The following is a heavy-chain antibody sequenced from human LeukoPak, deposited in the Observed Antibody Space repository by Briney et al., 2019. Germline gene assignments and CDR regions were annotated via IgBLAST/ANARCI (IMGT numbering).Heavy chain of an antibody. D-gene: IGHD3-10*01. V-gene: IGHV3-9*01. Sequence: PGRSLRLSCAASGFTFDDYAMHWGRQAPGKGLGRVSGISCNSGSIGYADSVKVRFTISRDNAKNSLYLKMNSLTAEDTDLYYCAKDIRGLYGYSGSGSLDYWGQGTLVTVSS. CDR3: AKDIRGLYGYSGSGSLDY. CDR1: GFTFDDYA. CDR2: ISCNSGSI. J-gene: IGHJ4*02.